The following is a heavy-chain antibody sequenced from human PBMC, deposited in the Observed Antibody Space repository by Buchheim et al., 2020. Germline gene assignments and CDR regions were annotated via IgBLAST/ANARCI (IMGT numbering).Heavy chain of an antibody. D-gene: IGHD5-18*01. CDR3: AKVLLLWIQLWEYYFDY. V-gene: IGHV3-23*01. Sequence: EVQLLESGGGLVQPGGSLRLSCAASGFTFSSYAMSWVRQAPGKGLEWVSAISGSGGSTYYADSVKGRFTISRDNSKNTLYLQMNSLRAEDTAAYYCAKVLLLWIQLWEYYFDYWGQGTL. CDR2: ISGSGGST. J-gene: IGHJ4*02. CDR1: GFTFSSYA.